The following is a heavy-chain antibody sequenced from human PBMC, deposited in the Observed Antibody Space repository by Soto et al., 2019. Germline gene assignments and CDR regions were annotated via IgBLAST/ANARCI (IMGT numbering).Heavy chain of an antibody. CDR1: GYTFTSYD. Sequence: GASVKVSCKASGYTFTSYDINWVRQATGQGLEWMGWMNPNSGNTGYAQKFQGRVTMTRNTSISTAYMELSSLRSEDTAVYYCARGQHYCSGGSCYGRHFDYWGQGTLVTVSS. V-gene: IGHV1-8*01. J-gene: IGHJ4*02. CDR3: ARGQHYCSGGSCYGRHFDY. CDR2: MNPNSGNT. D-gene: IGHD2-15*01.